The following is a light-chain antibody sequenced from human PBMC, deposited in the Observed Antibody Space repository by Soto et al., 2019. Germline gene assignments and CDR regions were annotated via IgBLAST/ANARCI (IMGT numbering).Light chain of an antibody. CDR2: GAS. V-gene: IGKV3-20*01. J-gene: IGKJ1*01. Sequence: EIVLTQSPGTLSLSPGERATLSCRASQRVSSSYLAWYQQKPGQAPRLLIYGASSRATGIPDRFSGSGSGPAFTLTISRLEPEDFSVYYCQKYGSSPKTFGQGTKVEIK. CDR3: QKYGSSPKT. CDR1: QRVSSSY.